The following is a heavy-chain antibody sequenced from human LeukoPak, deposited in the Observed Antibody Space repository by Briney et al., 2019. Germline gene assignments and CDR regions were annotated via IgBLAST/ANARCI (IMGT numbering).Heavy chain of an antibody. Sequence: GGSLRLSCAASGFTFSSYGMHWVRQAPGKGLEWVAVIWYDGSNKYYADSVKGRFTISRDNSKNKLYLQMNSLRAEDTAVYYCARGISTARCSGTSCPGSFDPWGQGTLVSVSS. V-gene: IGHV3-33*01. CDR2: IWYDGSNK. CDR3: ARGISTARCSGTSCPGSFDP. D-gene: IGHD2-2*01. J-gene: IGHJ5*02. CDR1: GFTFSSYG.